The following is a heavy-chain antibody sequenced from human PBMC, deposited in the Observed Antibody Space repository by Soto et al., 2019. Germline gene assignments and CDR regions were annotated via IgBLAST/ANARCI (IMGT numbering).Heavy chain of an antibody. CDR3: ARGKGYCSSTSCYLNY. Sequence: ASVKGSCKASGYTFTGDYMHWVRQTPGQGLEWMGWINPNSGGTNYAQKFQGRVTMTRDTSISTAYMELSRLRSDDTAVYYCARGKGYCSSTSCYLNYWGQGTLVTVSS. CDR1: GYTFTGDY. D-gene: IGHD2-2*01. J-gene: IGHJ4*02. V-gene: IGHV1-2*02. CDR2: INPNSGGT.